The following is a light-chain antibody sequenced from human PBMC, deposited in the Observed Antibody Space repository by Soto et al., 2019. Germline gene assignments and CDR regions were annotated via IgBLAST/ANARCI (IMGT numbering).Light chain of an antibody. V-gene: IGKV1-5*01. Sequence: QRTQSASTVSASEGDGVTISCRSSHNIERWMAWYQQKPGNAPSLLIFDASTLHSGVPSRFSGSGSGTDFTLTISRLQPDDFATYYCQQYNTYSAFGQGTMVDI. J-gene: IGKJ1*01. CDR2: DAS. CDR3: QQYNTYSA. CDR1: HNIERW.